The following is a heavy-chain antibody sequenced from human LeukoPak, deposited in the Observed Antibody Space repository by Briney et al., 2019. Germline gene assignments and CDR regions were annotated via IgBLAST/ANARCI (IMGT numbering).Heavy chain of an antibody. V-gene: IGHV3-30*03. CDR1: GFTFSSYG. CDR2: ISYDGSNK. Sequence: HPGGSLRLSCAASGFTFSSYGMHWVRQAPGKGLEWVAVISYDGSNKYYADSVKGRFTISRDNSKNTLYLQMNSLRAEDTAVYYCARGSSSWYPFDYWGQGTLVTVSS. J-gene: IGHJ4*02. CDR3: ARGSSSWYPFDY. D-gene: IGHD6-13*01.